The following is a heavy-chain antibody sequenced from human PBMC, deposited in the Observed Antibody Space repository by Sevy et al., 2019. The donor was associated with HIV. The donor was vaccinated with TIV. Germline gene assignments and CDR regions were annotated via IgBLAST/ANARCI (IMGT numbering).Heavy chain of an antibody. Sequence: GGSLRLSCAASGFTFSSYKMIWVRQAPGKGLEWVSSISSSSTYISYADSVKGRFTISRDNAENSLFLQMNSLRAEDTAVYYCTSLYNGFDYWGHGTLVTVSS. CDR2: ISSSSTYI. CDR3: TSLYNGFDY. V-gene: IGHV3-21*01. D-gene: IGHD1-20*01. J-gene: IGHJ4*01. CDR1: GFTFSSYK.